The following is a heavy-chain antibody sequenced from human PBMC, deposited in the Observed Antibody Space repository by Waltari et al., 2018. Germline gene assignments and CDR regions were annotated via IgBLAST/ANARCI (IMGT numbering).Heavy chain of an antibody. J-gene: IGHJ5*02. CDR3: ARDRVDYGDYQRGNWFDP. CDR1: GGSISSYY. V-gene: IGHV4-59*01. CDR2: IYYSGST. D-gene: IGHD4-17*01. Sequence: QVQLQESGPGLVKPSETLSLTCTVSGGSISSYYWSWIRQPPGKGLEWIGYIYYSGSTNYNPSLKSRVTISVDTSKNQFSLKLSSVTAADTAVYYCARDRVDYGDYQRGNWFDPWGQGTLVTVSS.